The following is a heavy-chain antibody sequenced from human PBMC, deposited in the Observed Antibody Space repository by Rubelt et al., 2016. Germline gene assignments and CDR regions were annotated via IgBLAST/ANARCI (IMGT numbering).Heavy chain of an antibody. CDR2: PDDSGFT. Sequence: QVQLQQWGAGLLKPSETLSLTCAFYGGSFSGYYWSWIRQPPGKGLDGLGQPDDSGFTHYNPPPKSPYTKSVNQYKNQFSLQWTFVTAADTAADYCARVPRYITTGRGYVDLWGRGTLVTVSS. J-gene: IGHJ2*01. V-gene: IGHV4-34*01. D-gene: IGHD3-9*01. CDR3: ARVPRYITTGRGYVDL. CDR1: GGSFSGYY.